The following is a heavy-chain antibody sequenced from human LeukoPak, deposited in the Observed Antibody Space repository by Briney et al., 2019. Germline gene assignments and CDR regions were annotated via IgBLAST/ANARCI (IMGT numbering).Heavy chain of an antibody. CDR2: IIPILGIA. V-gene: IGHV1-69*02. D-gene: IGHD3-22*01. CDR1: GGTFSSYT. J-gene: IGHJ4*02. Sequence: SVKVSCKASGGTFSSYTISWVRQAPGQGLEWMGRIIPILGIANYAQKFQGRVTITADKSTSTAYMELSSLRSEDTAVYYCARGGSYDSSGYYSLGGYWGQGPLVTVSS. CDR3: ARGGSYDSSGYYSLGGY.